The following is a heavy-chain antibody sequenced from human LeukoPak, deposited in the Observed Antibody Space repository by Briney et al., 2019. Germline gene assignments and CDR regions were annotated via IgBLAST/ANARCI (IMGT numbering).Heavy chain of an antibody. CDR3: ARDLFSGYYYGSGCYGDFDY. Sequence: ASVKVSCKASGGTFSSYAISWVRQAPGQGLEWMGRIIPILGIANYAQKFQGRVTITADKSTSTAYMELSSLRSEDTAVYYCARDLFSGYYYGSGCYGDFDYWGQGTLVTVSS. D-gene: IGHD3-10*01. J-gene: IGHJ4*02. V-gene: IGHV1-69*04. CDR1: GGTFSSYA. CDR2: IIPILGIA.